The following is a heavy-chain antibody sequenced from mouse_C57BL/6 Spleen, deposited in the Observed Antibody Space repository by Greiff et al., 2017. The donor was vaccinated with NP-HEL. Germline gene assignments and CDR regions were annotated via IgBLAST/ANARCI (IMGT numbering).Heavy chain of an antibody. V-gene: IGHV1-64*01. CDR3: ARSLYYGNYERAMDY. Sequence: QVQLQQPGAELVKPGASVKLSCKASGYTFTSYWMHWVKQRPGQGLEWIGMIHPNSGSTNYNEKFKSKATLTVDKSSSTAYMQLSSLTSEDSAVYYCARSLYYGNYERAMDYWGQGTSVTVSS. CDR2: IHPNSGST. CDR1: GYTFTSYW. J-gene: IGHJ4*01. D-gene: IGHD2-1*01.